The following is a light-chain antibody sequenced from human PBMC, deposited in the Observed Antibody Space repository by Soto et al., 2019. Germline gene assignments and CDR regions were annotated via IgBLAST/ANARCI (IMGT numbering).Light chain of an antibody. Sequence: EIVLTQSPGTLSLSPGERATLSCRTSQSVSDNQLAWYQQKPGQAPRLIIYDVSSRATTIPDRFSGSGSGTDFTLTINTLEPEDFVVYYCQQYTQSLWTFGPGTKVESK. J-gene: IGKJ1*01. CDR3: QQYTQSLWT. V-gene: IGKV3-20*01. CDR1: QSVSDNQ. CDR2: DVS.